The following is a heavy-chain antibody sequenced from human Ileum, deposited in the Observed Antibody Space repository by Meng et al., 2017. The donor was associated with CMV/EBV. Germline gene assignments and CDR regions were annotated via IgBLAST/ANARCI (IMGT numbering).Heavy chain of an antibody. CDR2: ISSRNTST. J-gene: IGHJ4*02. Sequence: GESLKISCVVSGLTFSSYGMSWVRQAPGKGLEWVSYISSRNTSTYYVDSVKGRFTVSRDNAKNSLYLQMNSLRAEDTAVYYCARSNYFGYWGQGTLVTVSS. CDR1: GLTFSSYG. CDR3: ARSNYFGY. V-gene: IGHV3-48*04.